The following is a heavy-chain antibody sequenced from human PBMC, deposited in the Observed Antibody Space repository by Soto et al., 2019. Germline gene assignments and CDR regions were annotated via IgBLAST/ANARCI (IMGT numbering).Heavy chain of an antibody. D-gene: IGHD2-2*01. CDR3: ARGGCSSTSCHDWGPPYYMDV. CDR2: ISSNGGST. J-gene: IGHJ6*03. CDR1: GFTFSSYA. V-gene: IGHV3-64*01. Sequence: GGSLRLSCAASGFTFSSYAMHWVRQAPGKGLEYVSAISSNGGSTYYANSVKGRFTISRDNSKNTLYLQMGSLRAEDMAVYYCARGGCSSTSCHDWGPPYYMDVWGKGTTVTVSS.